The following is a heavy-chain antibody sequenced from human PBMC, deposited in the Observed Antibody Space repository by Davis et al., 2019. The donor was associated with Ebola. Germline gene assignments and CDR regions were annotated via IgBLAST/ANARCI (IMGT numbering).Heavy chain of an antibody. CDR3: ARGAKFYYYYYMDV. Sequence: ASVKVSCKASGYTFIDYYMHWVRQAPGQELEWMGWINPNSGDTNYAEKFQGRVTMTRDTSISTAYMAVNRLTSDDTAVYYCARGAKFYYYYYMDVWAKGTTVTV. CDR1: GYTFIDYY. V-gene: IGHV1-2*02. J-gene: IGHJ6*03. CDR2: INPNSGDT.